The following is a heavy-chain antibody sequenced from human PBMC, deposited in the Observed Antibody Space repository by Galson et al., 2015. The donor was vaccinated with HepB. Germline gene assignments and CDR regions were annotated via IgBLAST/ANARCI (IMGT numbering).Heavy chain of an antibody. V-gene: IGHV6-1*01. CDR1: GDSVSSNSAA. J-gene: IGHJ4*02. D-gene: IGHD2-21*01. CDR2: TSSRSKWYN. Sequence: CAISGDSVSSNSAAWNWIRQSPSRGLEWLGRTSSRSKWYNSYAVSVKSRITINPDTTKNQFSLQLNSVTPEDTAIYYCARQLAYCVANTCQIFFDYWGQGTLVTVSS. CDR3: ARQLAYCVANTCQIFFDY.